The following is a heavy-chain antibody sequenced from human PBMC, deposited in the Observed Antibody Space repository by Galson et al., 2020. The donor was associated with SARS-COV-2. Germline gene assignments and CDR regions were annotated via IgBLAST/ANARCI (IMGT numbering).Heavy chain of an antibody. CDR2: MNPNSGNT. V-gene: IGHV1-8*01. J-gene: IGHJ6*03. CDR1: GYTFTSYD. D-gene: IGHD2-2*02. Sequence: ASVKVSCKASGYTFTSYDINWVRQATGQGLEWMGWMNPNSGNTGYAQKFQGRVTMTRNTSISTAYMELSSLRSEDTAVYYCARGGRFRRYCSSTSCYTYYMDVWGKGTTVTVSS. CDR3: ARGGRFRRYCSSTSCYTYYMDV.